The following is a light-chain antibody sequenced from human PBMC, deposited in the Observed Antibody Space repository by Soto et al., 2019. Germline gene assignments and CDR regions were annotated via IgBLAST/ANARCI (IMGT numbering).Light chain of an antibody. V-gene: IGLV2-14*01. CDR2: KVS. CDR3: TSHTSGSLYV. J-gene: IGLJ1*01. CDR1: SSDVGGSNL. Sequence: QSALTQPASVSGSPGQSITISCTGTSSDVGGSNLVSWYQQYPGKVPKLLIYKVSNRPSGVSNRFSGSKSGNTASLTISGLQAGDEADYFCTSHTSGSLYVFGTGTKLTVL.